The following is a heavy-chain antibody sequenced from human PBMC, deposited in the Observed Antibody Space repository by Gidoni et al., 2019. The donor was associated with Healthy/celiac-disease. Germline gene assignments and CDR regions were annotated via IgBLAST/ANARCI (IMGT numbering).Heavy chain of an antibody. CDR1: GGSISSSSYY. V-gene: IGHV4-39*01. CDR2: INYSGST. J-gene: IGHJ5*02. D-gene: IGHD6-13*01. CDR3: ASSIAAAGQDNWFDP. Sequence: QLQLQESGPGLVKPSETLSLTCTVPGGSISSSSYYWGWIRQPPGKGLEWIGSINYSGSTYYNPSLKSRVTISVDTSKNQFSLKLSSVTAADTAVYYCASSIAAAGQDNWFDPWGQGTLVTVSS.